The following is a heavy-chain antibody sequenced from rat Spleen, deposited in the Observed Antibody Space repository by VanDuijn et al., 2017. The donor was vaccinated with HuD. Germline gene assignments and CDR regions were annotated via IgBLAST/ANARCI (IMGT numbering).Heavy chain of an antibody. V-gene: IGHV5-46*01. Sequence: EVQLVESGGGLVQPGRSMKLSCAASGFTFSFFPMAWVRQTPTKGLEWVATISTSGDSTYYRDSVKGRFTISTDNAKSTLSLQMDSLRSEDTATYYCARRHYGYTDYFDYWGQGVMVTVSS. CDR2: ISTSGDST. CDR3: ARRHYGYTDYFDY. CDR1: GFTFSFFP. D-gene: IGHD1-9*01. J-gene: IGHJ2*01.